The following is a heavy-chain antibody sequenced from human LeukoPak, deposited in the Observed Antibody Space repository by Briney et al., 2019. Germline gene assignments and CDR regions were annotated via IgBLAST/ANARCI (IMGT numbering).Heavy chain of an antibody. D-gene: IGHD6-13*01. J-gene: IGHJ4*02. CDR1: GGSISNYY. CDR3: ARVGHIVAAGTYDY. Sequence: AETLSPTCTVSGGSISNYYWSWIRQPPGRGLEWIGNIFYSGSPNYNPSLKSRVTTSFDTSKNQFSLKLSFVTAADTAVYYCARVGHIVAAGTYDYWGQGTLVTVSS. CDR2: IFYSGSP. V-gene: IGHV4-59*12.